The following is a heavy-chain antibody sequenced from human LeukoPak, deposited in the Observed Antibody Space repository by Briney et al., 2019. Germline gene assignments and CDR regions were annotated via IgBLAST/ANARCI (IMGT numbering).Heavy chain of an antibody. J-gene: IGHJ4*02. Sequence: ASVKVSCKASGYTLSTFGISWVRQAPGQGLEWMGWINPNSGGTNYAQKFQGRVTMTRDTSISTAYMELSRLRSDDTAVYYCARAVLLGTDFDYWGQGTLVTVSS. D-gene: IGHD5-18*01. CDR3: ARAVLLGTDFDY. CDR2: INPNSGGT. V-gene: IGHV1-2*02. CDR1: GYTLSTFG.